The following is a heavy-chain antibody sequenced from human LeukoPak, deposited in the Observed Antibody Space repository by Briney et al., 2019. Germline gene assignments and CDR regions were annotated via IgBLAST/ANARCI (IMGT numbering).Heavy chain of an antibody. D-gene: IGHD6-13*01. CDR1: GYSFTSYW. V-gene: IGHV5-10-1*01. Sequence: PGESLKISCKGSGYSFTSYWISWVRQMPGKGLEWMGRIDPSDSYTNYSPSFQGHVTISADESISTAYLQWSSLKASDTAMYYCARLRSSWAPALDYWGQGTLVTVSS. CDR3: ARLRSSWAPALDY. J-gene: IGHJ4*02. CDR2: IDPSDSYT.